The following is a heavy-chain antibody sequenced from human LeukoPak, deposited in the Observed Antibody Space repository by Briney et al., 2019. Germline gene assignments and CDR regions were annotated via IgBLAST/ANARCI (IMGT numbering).Heavy chain of an antibody. CDR3: ARRFITGWHLDY. V-gene: IGHV3-53*01. CDR1: GFTVSGNY. Sequence: GGSLRLSCTASGFTVSGNYMTWVRQAPGKGLEWVSVIYGDGSTYYADSVKGRFTISRDNSKNTLYLQMNSLRPEDTAVYYCARRFITGWHLDYWGQGTLVTVSS. J-gene: IGHJ4*02. D-gene: IGHD6-19*01. CDR2: IYGDGST.